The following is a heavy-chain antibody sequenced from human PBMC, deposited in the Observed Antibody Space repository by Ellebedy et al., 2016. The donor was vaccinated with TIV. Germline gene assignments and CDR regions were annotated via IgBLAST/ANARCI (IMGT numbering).Heavy chain of an antibody. Sequence: AASVKVSCKVFGYTLTELSMHWVRQAPGKGLEWMGGFDPEDGETIYAQRFQGRVTMTEDTSTDTAYMELSSLRSEDTAVYYCATALSVPTHYYFDYWGQGTLVTVSS. J-gene: IGHJ4*02. CDR3: ATALSVPTHYYFDY. CDR2: FDPEDGET. V-gene: IGHV1-24*01. CDR1: GYTLTELS. D-gene: IGHD2-2*01.